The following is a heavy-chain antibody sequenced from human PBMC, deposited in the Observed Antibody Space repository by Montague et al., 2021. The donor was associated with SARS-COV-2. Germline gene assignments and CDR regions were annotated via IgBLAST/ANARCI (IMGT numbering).Heavy chain of an antibody. CDR3: ARKASRGITIFGVVTASYYCDY. CDR1: GGSISSSSYY. J-gene: IGHJ4*02. CDR2: IYYSGST. V-gene: IGHV4-39*01. Sequence: SETLSLTCTVSGGSISSSSYYRGWIRQPPGKGLEWIGSIYYSGSTYYNPSLKSRVTISVDTSKNQFSLKLSSMTAADTAVYYCARKASRGITIFGVVTASYYCDYWGQGTLVTVSS. D-gene: IGHD3-3*01.